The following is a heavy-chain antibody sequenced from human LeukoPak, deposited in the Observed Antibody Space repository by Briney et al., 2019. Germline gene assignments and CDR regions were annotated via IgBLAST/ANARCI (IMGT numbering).Heavy chain of an antibody. J-gene: IGHJ5*02. CDR1: GGSNSSYY. Sequence: PSETLSLTCTVSGGSNSSYYWSWIRQPPGKGLEWIGYTYYSGSTNYNPSLKSRVTISVDTSKNQFSLKLSSVTAADTAVYYCARGTIHWFDPWGQGTLVTVSS. CDR3: ARGTIHWFDP. CDR2: TYYSGST. V-gene: IGHV4-59*01. D-gene: IGHD2-2*02.